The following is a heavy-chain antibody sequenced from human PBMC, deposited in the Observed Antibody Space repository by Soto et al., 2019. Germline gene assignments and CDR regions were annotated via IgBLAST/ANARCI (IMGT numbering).Heavy chain of an antibody. CDR2: ISAYNGNT. CDR1: GYTFTSYG. D-gene: IGHD2-21*02. V-gene: IGHV1-18*01. J-gene: IGHJ6*02. CDR3: AREIAYCGGDCYDPAVYYYYGMDV. Sequence: QVQLVQSGAEVKKPGASVKVSCKASGYTFTSYGISWVRQAPGQGLEWMGWISAYNGNTNYAQKLQGRVTMTTDTSTSTAYMELRSLRSDDTAVYYCAREIAYCGGDCYDPAVYYYYGMDVWGQGTTVTVSS.